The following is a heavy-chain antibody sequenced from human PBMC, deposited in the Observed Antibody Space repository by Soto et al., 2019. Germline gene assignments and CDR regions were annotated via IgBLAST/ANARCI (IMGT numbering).Heavy chain of an antibody. CDR2: IIPIFGTA. V-gene: IGHV1-69*13. J-gene: IGHJ4*02. D-gene: IGHD3-22*01. Sequence: SVKVSCKASGGTFSSYAISWVRQAPGQGLEWMGGIIPIFGTANYAQKFQGRVAITADESTSTAYMELSSLRSEDTAVYYCASGGYYDSRPFDYWGQGTLVTVSS. CDR3: ASGGYYDSRPFDY. CDR1: GGTFSSYA.